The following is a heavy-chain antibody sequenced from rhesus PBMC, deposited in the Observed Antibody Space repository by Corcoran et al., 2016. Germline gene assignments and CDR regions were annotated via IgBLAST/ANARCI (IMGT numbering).Heavy chain of an antibody. CDR2: IYNSNGNT. V-gene: IGHV4S7*01. CDR3: ARAYEDDYGYYYYYGLDS. D-gene: IGHD3-9*01. CDR1: GGSISGGYG. Sequence: QVQLQESGPGLLKPSDTLSLTCAVSGGSISGGYGWGWVRQPPGKGLEGVGSIYNSNGNTYYNPSLKSQVTISTDTSKNQFPLNLSSVTAADTAVYYCARAYEDDYGYYYYYGLDSWGQGVVVTVSS. J-gene: IGHJ6*01.